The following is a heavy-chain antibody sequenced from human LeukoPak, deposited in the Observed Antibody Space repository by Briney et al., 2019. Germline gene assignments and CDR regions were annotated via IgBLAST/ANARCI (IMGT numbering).Heavy chain of an antibody. CDR3: AREYLVALGY. D-gene: IGHD5-12*01. Sequence: PSETLSLTCTVSGGSISSSSYYWGWIRQPPGTGLEWIGSIYYSGSTYYNPSLKSRVTISVDTSKNQFSLKLSSVTAADTAVYYCAREYLVALGYWGQGTLVTVSS. CDR1: GGSISSSSYY. J-gene: IGHJ4*02. V-gene: IGHV4-39*07. CDR2: IYYSGST.